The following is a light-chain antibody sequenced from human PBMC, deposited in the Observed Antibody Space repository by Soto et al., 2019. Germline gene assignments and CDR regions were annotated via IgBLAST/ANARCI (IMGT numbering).Light chain of an antibody. V-gene: IGKV1-33*01. Sequence: DIQMAQSPSSVSASVGPRVTITCQASQNINNYLNWYQQKPGRAPKLLIYDASNLEAGVPSRFRGSGSGTDFTFTISRLQPEDIATYYCQQYENLPTFGQGTRLEIK. CDR1: QNINNY. CDR3: QQYENLPT. J-gene: IGKJ5*01. CDR2: DAS.